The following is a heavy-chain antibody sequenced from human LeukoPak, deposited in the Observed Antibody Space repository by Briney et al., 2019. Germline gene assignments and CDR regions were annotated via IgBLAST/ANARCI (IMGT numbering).Heavy chain of an antibody. D-gene: IGHD4-17*01. CDR2: IYYSGST. J-gene: IGHJ4*02. CDR3: ERLMDYGSSDY. Sequence: SETLSLTCTVSGGSIINYYWRWIRQPPGKGLEWIAYIYYSGSTNYNPSLKSRVTISVDTSKNQFYLKLSSVTAADTAVYYCERLMDYGSSDYWGQGTPVTVSS. CDR1: GGSIINYY. V-gene: IGHV4-59*01.